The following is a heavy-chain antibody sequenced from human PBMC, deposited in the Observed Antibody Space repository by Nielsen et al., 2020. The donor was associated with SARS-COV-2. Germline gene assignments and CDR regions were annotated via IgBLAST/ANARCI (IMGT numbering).Heavy chain of an antibody. CDR3: ARDVNLTGYYSY. Sequence: ASVKVSCKASGYTFTGYYMHWVRQAPGQGLEWMGRINPSGGSTSYAQKFQGRVTMTRDTSTSTVYMELSSLRSEDTAVYYCARDVNLTGYYSYWGQGTLVTVSS. CDR2: INPSGGST. CDR1: GYTFTGYY. V-gene: IGHV1-46*01. D-gene: IGHD3-9*01. J-gene: IGHJ4*02.